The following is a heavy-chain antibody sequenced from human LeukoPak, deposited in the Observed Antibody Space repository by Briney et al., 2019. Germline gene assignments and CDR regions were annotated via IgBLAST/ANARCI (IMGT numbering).Heavy chain of an antibody. V-gene: IGHV3-21*01. CDR1: GFSFSIYT. CDR3: SRAYYNSGTSHFDF. CDR2: INSGSNYI. J-gene: IGHJ4*02. Sequence: GGSLRLSCAASGFSFSIYTMNWVRQAPGKGLEWLSSINSGSNYIYYADSVKGRFTISRDNAKNSLYLQMISLRAEETAVYYCSRAYYNSGTSHFDFWGRGTLITVSS. D-gene: IGHD3-10*01.